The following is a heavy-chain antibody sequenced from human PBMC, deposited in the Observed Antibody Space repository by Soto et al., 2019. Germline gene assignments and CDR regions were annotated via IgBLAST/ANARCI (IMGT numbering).Heavy chain of an antibody. CDR2: IYHSGST. V-gene: IGHV4-30-2*01. Sequence: PSETLSLTCAVSGGSISRGGYSWSWIRQPPGKGLECIGYIYHSGSTYYNPSLKSRVTISVDRSKNQLSLKLSSVTAADTAVYYCARGTTTVTTFDYWGQGTLVTVSS. CDR1: GGSISRGGYS. CDR3: ARGTTTVTTFDY. J-gene: IGHJ4*02. D-gene: IGHD4-17*01.